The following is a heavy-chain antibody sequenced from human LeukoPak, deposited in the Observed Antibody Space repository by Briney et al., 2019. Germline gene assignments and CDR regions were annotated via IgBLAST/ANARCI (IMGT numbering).Heavy chain of an antibody. V-gene: IGHV3-23*01. Sequence: GGSLRLSCAASGFTFSSYAMSWVRQAPGKGLEWVSGLEWVSAISGSGGSTYYADSVKGRFTISSDNSENTLYLQMNSLRAEDTAVYYCAKRHYDSSGYYYGPYFDYWGQGTLVTVSS. CDR2: ISGSGGST. D-gene: IGHD3-22*01. CDR3: AKRHYDSSGYYYGPYFDY. CDR1: GFTFSSYA. J-gene: IGHJ4*02.